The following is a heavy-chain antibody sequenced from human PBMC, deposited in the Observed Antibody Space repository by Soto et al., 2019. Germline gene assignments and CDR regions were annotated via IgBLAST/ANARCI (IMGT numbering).Heavy chain of an antibody. CDR1: GGSFSGYY. CDR3: ARGFLKLYFEDVWGGPKVVLDM. Sequence: SETLSLTCAVYGGSFSGYYWSWIRQRPGKGLEWIGEINHSGSTNYNPSLDSRVTISVDTSKNQFSLKLSSVTATDTAVYYCARGFLKLYFEDVWGGPKVVLDMWAKG. D-gene: IGHD3-16*01. J-gene: IGHJ6*03. V-gene: IGHV4-34*01. CDR2: INHSGST.